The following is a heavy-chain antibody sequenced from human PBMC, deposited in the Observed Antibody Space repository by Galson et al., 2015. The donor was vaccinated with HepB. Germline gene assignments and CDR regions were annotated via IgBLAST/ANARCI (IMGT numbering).Heavy chain of an antibody. CDR1: GFMFSNYG. V-gene: IGHV3-30*18. CDR2: ISYDGSNK. CDR3: AKGPPYGDYVSWYFDL. J-gene: IGHJ2*01. Sequence: SLRLSCAASGFMFSNYGMHWVRQAPGKGLEWVAVISYDGSNKYYADSVKGRFTISRDNSKNTLYLQMNSLRAEDTAVYYCAKGPPYGDYVSWYFDLWGRGTLVTVSS. D-gene: IGHD4-17*01.